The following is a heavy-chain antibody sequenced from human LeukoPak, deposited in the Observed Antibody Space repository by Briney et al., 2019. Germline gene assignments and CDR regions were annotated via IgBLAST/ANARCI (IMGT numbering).Heavy chain of an antibody. CDR1: GFTFSSYG. Sequence: GRSLRLSCAASGFTFSSYGMHWVRQAPGKGLEWVAVISYDGSNKCYADSVKGRFTISRDNSKNTLYLQMNSLRAEDTAVYYCATSNPLSGYDFYWGQGTLVTVSS. CDR2: ISYDGSNK. CDR3: ATSNPLSGYDFY. J-gene: IGHJ4*02. V-gene: IGHV3-30*03. D-gene: IGHD5-12*01.